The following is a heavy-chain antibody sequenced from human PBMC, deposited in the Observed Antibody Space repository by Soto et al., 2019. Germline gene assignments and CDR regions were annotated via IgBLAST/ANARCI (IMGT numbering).Heavy chain of an antibody. J-gene: IGHJ6*02. CDR1: GGTFSSYA. V-gene: IGHV1-69*06. CDR3: ARDDGVDQNYYYYGMDV. Sequence: QVQLVQSGAEVKKPGSSVKVSCKASGGTFSSYAISWVRQAPGQGLEWMGGIIPIFGTANYAQKFQGRVTITADKSTSTAYMELSSLRSDDTAVYYCARDDGVDQNYYYYGMDVWGQGTTVTVSS. D-gene: IGHD2-15*01. CDR2: IIPIFGTA.